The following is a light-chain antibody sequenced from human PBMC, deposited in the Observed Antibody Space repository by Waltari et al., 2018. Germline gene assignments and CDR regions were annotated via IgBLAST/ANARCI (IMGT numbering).Light chain of an antibody. Sequence: DIQMTQSPSSLSASVGDRVTIACRASQSINSYLNWYQQKPGKAPKLLIDAASTLQSGVPSRFSGSGSGTDFTLTISSLQLEDFATYYCQQSYGTPLYTFGQGTKLEI. CDR2: AAS. CDR3: QQSYGTPLYT. V-gene: IGKV1-39*01. CDR1: QSINSY. J-gene: IGKJ2*01.